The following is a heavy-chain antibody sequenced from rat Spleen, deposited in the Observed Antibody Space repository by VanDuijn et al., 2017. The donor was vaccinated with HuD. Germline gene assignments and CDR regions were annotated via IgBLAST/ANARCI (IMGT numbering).Heavy chain of an antibody. J-gene: IGHJ4*01. CDR3: ARIEPYDYDGTYYYVMDA. CDR2: IIYDATIT. CDR1: GFTFGDFG. V-gene: IGHV5-17*01. D-gene: IGHD1-12*02. Sequence: EVQLVESGGGLIQPGRSLKISCAASGFTFGDFGMAWVRQPPKKGLEWVATIIYDATITNYRDSVKGRFTISRDNAKNTQYLQMDSLRSEDTATYYCARIEPYDYDGTYYYVMDAWGQGASVTVSS.